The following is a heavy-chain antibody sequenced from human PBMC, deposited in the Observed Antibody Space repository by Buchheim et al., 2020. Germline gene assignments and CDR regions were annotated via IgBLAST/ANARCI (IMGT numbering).Heavy chain of an antibody. CDR2: INHSGST. CDR3: ARGETTKWYFDL. Sequence: QVQLQQWGAGLLKPSETLSLTCAVYGGSFSGYYWSWIRQPPGKGLEWIGEINHSGSTNYNPSLKSRVTISLDKSKNQFSLKVNSLTAADTAVYYCARGETTKWYFDLWGRGTL. J-gene: IGHJ2*01. CDR1: GGSFSGYY. V-gene: IGHV4-34*01. D-gene: IGHD4-17*01.